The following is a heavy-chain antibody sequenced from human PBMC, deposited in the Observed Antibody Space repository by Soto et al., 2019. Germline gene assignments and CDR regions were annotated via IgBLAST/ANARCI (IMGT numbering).Heavy chain of an antibody. CDR1: GGSVSSGSYY. CDR2: IYYSGST. V-gene: IGHV4-61*01. Sequence: SETLSLTCTVSGGSVSSGSYYWSWIRQPPGKGLEWIGYIYYSGSTNYNPSLKSRVTISVDTSKNQFSLKLSSVTAADTAVYYCARGAYCGGDCFLGVDPWGQGTLVTVSS. D-gene: IGHD2-21*02. CDR3: ARGAYCGGDCFLGVDP. J-gene: IGHJ5*02.